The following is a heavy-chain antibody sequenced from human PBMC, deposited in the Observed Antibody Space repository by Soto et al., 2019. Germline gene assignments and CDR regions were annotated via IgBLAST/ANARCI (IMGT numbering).Heavy chain of an antibody. J-gene: IGHJ6*02. CDR2: ISGSGGST. Sequence: LRLSCAASGFTFSSYAMSWVRQSPGKGLEWVSAISGSGGSTYYADSVKGRFTISRDNSKNTLYLQMNSLRAEDTAVYYCAKFRVAGTDYYYYYGMDVWGQGTTVTVSS. V-gene: IGHV3-23*01. D-gene: IGHD6-19*01. CDR1: GFTFSSYA. CDR3: AKFRVAGTDYYYYYGMDV.